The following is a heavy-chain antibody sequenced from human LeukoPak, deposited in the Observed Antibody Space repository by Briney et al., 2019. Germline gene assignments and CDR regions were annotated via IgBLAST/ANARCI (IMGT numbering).Heavy chain of an antibody. V-gene: IGHV4-59*01. D-gene: IGHD3-10*01. CDR2: IYYSGST. Sequence: SETLSLTCTVSGGSISSYYWSWIRQPPGKGLEWIGYIYYSGSTNYNPSLKSRVTISVDTSKNQSSLKLSSVTAADTAVYYCARRTGPGWFDPWGQGTLVTVSS. CDR3: ARRTGPGWFDP. J-gene: IGHJ5*02. CDR1: GGSISSYY.